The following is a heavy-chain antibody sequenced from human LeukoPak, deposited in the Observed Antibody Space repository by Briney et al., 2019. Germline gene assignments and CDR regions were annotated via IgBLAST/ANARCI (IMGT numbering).Heavy chain of an antibody. D-gene: IGHD1-14*01. J-gene: IGHJ4*02. Sequence: ASVKVSCKASGYTFTGYYMHWVRQAPGQGLEWMGRINPNNGGTNYAQKFQGRVTMTRDTSISTAYVELSSLRSDDTAVYFCARDREPLGYWGQGTLVTVSS. V-gene: IGHV1-2*06. CDR1: GYTFTGYY. CDR2: INPNNGGT. CDR3: ARDREPLGY.